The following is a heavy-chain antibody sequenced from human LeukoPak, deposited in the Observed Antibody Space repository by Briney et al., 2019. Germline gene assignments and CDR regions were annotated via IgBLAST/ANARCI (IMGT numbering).Heavy chain of an antibody. J-gene: IGHJ4*02. CDR2: IYYSGST. CDR1: GGSISSYY. D-gene: IGHD3-22*01. V-gene: IGHV4-59*08. Sequence: SETPSLTCTVSGGSISSYYWSWIRQPPGKGLEWIGYIYYSGSTNYNPSLKSRVTISVDTSKNQFSLKLSSVTAADTAVYYCARRYDSSLDYWGQGTLVTVSS. CDR3: ARRYDSSLDY.